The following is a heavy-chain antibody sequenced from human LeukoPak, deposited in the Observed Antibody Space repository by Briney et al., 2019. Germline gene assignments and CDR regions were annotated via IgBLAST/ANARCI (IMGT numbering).Heavy chain of an antibody. CDR2: IKQDGTEK. CDR1: GFTLSNHW. J-gene: IGHJ4*02. Sequence: GGSLRLSCAASGFTLSNHWMIWVRQAPGKGLECVANIKQDGTEKYYLDSVKGRFTISRDNAKNSLYLQMNSLRVEDTAVYYCAKKTSMNRPLYDFWSGPYFDYWGQGTLVTVSS. V-gene: IGHV3-7*01. CDR3: AKKTSMNRPLYDFWSGPYFDY. D-gene: IGHD3-3*01.